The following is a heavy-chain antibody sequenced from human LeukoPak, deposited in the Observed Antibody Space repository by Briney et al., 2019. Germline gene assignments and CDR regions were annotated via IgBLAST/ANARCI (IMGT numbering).Heavy chain of an antibody. V-gene: IGHV4-61*02. D-gene: IGHD3-10*01. J-gene: IGHJ4*02. CDR2: IYTSGST. CDR1: GGSISSGSYY. Sequence: SETLSLTCTVSGGSISSGSYYWSWIRQPAGKGLEWIGRIYTSGSTNYNPSLKSRVTISVDTSKNQFSLKLSSVTAADTAVYYCAGNYYGSGSYYSEDRYWGQGTLVTVSS. CDR3: AGNYYGSGSYYSEDRY.